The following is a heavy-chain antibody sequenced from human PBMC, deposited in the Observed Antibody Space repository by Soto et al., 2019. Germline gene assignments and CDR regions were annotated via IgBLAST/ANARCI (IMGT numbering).Heavy chain of an antibody. D-gene: IGHD5-18*01. CDR1: GFTFSSYS. CDR2: ISTSSYI. V-gene: IGHV3-21*01. CDR3: ARGEGYGPFDY. J-gene: IGHJ4*02. Sequence: EVQLVESGGGLVKPGGSLRLSCAASGFTFSSYSMNWVRQAPGKGLEWVSSISTSSYIYYADSVKGRFTISRDNAKNSLYLQMNSLRAEDTAVYYCARGEGYGPFDYWGQGTLVTVSS.